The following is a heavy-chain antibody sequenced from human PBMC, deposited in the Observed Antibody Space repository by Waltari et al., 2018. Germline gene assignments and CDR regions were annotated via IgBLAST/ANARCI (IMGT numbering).Heavy chain of an antibody. Sequence: QLQLQESGPGLVKPSATLSLTCTVSGCSISLTRSYWGWLRQPPGKGLEWFGSIYYSGSTYYNPSLKSRVTISVDTSKNQFSLKLSSVTAADTAVYYCARHPAMTIMLWYFDLWGRGTLVTVSS. V-gene: IGHV4-39*01. CDR3: ARHPAMTIMLWYFDL. J-gene: IGHJ2*01. CDR2: IYYSGST. CDR1: GCSISLTRSY. D-gene: IGHD2-8*01.